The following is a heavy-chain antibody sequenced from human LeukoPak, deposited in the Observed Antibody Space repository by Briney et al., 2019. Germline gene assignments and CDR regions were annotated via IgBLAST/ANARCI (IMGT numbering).Heavy chain of an antibody. CDR2: ISGSGATT. V-gene: IGHV3-23*01. D-gene: IGHD2-15*01. CDR3: TTVQGVVGAYYFDY. CDR1: GFTFSSYA. Sequence: GGSLRLSCAASGFTFSSYAMSWVHQAPGKGLEWVSAISGSGATTYYADSVKGRFTISRDDSKNTLYLQMNSLKTEDTAVYYCTTVQGVVGAYYFDYWGQGTLVTVSS. J-gene: IGHJ4*02.